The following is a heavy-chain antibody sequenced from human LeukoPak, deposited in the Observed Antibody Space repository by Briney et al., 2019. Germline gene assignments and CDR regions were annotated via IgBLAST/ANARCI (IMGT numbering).Heavy chain of an antibody. D-gene: IGHD2-2*01. Sequence: GASVKVSCKASGYTFTSYGISWVRQAPGQGLEWMGWISAYNGNTNYAQKLQGRVTMTTDTSTSTAYMELRSLRSDDTAVYYCARDFCSSTSCPQLNAFDIWGQGTMVTVSS. V-gene: IGHV1-18*01. CDR2: ISAYNGNT. CDR1: GYTFTSYG. J-gene: IGHJ3*02. CDR3: ARDFCSSTSCPQLNAFDI.